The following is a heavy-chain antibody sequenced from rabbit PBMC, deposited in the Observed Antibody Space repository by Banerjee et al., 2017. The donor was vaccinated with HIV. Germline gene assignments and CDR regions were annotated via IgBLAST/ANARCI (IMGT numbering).Heavy chain of an antibody. CDR1: GIDFSSNY. V-gene: IGHV1S47*01. CDR3: ASNDAGSSFSSYGMDL. D-gene: IGHD8-1*01. J-gene: IGHJ6*01. CDR2: IYNGDGST. Sequence: QLVESGGGLVKPGASLTLTCKASGIDFSSNYWICWVRQAPGKGPEWIACIYNGDGSTYYASWVNGRFSISRSTSLNTVTLQMTSLTAADTATYFCASNDAGSSFSSYGMDLWGQGTLVTVS.